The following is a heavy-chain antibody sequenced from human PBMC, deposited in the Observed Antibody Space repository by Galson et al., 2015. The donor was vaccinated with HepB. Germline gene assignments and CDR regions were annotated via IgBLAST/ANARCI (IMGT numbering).Heavy chain of an antibody. D-gene: IGHD3-10*01. J-gene: IGHJ4*02. Sequence: SVKVSCKASGFTFTSSAMQWVRQARGQRLEWIGWIVVGSGNTNYAQKFQERVTITRDMSTSTAYMELSSLRSEDTAVYYCAADLFGSGSYPLWGQGTLVTVSS. CDR3: AADLFGSGSYPL. CDR2: IVVGSGNT. CDR1: GFTFTSSA. V-gene: IGHV1-58*02.